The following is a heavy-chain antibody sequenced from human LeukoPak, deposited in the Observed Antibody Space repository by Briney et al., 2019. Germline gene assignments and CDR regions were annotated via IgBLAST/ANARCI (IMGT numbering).Heavy chain of an antibody. D-gene: IGHD6-25*01. V-gene: IGHV3-21*01. CDR2: ISSGNTYI. J-gene: IGHJ4*02. Sequence: GGSLRLSCAASGFPFSSSRMDWVRQAPGKGLEWISSISSGNTYIYYSDSVKDRFTVSRDNTKNSLFLQMNSLTADDSAVYYCAWDPPSDYDTYCASWGQGTLVTVSS. CDR3: AWDPPSDYDTYCAS. CDR1: GFPFSSSR.